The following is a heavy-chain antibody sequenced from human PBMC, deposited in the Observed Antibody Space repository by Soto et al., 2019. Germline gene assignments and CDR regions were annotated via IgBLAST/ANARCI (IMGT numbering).Heavy chain of an antibody. D-gene: IGHD6-6*01. CDR2: ISYDGSNK. V-gene: IGHV3-30-3*01. J-gene: IGHJ6*02. Sequence: PGGSLRLSCAASGFTFSSYAMHWVRQAPGKGLEWVAVISYDGSNKYYADSVKGRFTISRDNSKNTLYLQMNSLRAEDTAVYYCAREFRQLARYYYYGMDVWGQGTTVTVSS. CDR1: GFTFSSYA. CDR3: AREFRQLARYYYYGMDV.